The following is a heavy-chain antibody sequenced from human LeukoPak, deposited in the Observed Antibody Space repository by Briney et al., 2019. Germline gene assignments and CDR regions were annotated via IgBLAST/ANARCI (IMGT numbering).Heavy chain of an antibody. D-gene: IGHD6-19*01. V-gene: IGHV4-59*11. J-gene: IGHJ5*02. CDR2: IYYSGSA. CDR1: GGSISSHY. Sequence: SETLSLTCTVSGGSISSHYWSWIRQPPGKGLEWIGYIYYSGSANYNPSLKSRVTISVDTSKNQFSLKLSSVTATVTAVYYCARGGIAVAGRNWFDPWGQGTLVTVSS. CDR3: ARGGIAVAGRNWFDP.